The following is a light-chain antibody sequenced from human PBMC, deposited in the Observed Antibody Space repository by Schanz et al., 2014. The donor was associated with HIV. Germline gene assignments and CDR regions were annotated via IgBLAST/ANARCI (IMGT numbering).Light chain of an antibody. V-gene: IGKV3-20*01. J-gene: IGKJ4*01. Sequence: EIVLTQSPGTLSLSPGERASLSCRASQSVRSNYLAWYQHKPGQAPRLVIYGASSRATGIPARFSGSGSGTDFTLTISSLQPEDFATYYCQQLNSYPLTFGGGTKVEIK. CDR3: QQLNSYPLT. CDR1: QSVRSNY. CDR2: GAS.